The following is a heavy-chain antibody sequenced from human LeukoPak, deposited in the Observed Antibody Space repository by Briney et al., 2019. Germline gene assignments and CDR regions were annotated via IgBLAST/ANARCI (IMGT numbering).Heavy chain of an antibody. CDR1: GFTFSSYW. J-gene: IGHJ4*02. V-gene: IGHV3-7*01. CDR3: ARDGYSSIFDY. D-gene: IGHD5-18*01. Sequence: PGGALRLSCAASGFTFSSYWMSWVRQAPGKGLEGVANIKQAGSEKYYVDYVKGRFTISRDNAKNSLYLQMNSLRAEDTAVYYCARDGYSSIFDYWGQGTLVTVS. CDR2: IKQAGSEK.